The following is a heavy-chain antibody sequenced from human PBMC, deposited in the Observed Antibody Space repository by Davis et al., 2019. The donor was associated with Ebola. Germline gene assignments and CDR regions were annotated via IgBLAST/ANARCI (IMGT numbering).Heavy chain of an antibody. J-gene: IGHJ6*03. CDR3: ARWGSTAGFEYYYYYYMDV. D-gene: IGHD2-2*01. CDR1: GCTFSSYA. V-gene: IGHV1-69*13. CDR2: IIPIFGTA. Sequence: SVKVSCKASGCTFSSYAISWVRQAPGQGLEWMGGIIPIFGTANYAQKFQGRVTITADESTSTAYMELSSLRSEDTAVYYCARWGSTAGFEYYYYYYMDVWGKGTMVTVSS.